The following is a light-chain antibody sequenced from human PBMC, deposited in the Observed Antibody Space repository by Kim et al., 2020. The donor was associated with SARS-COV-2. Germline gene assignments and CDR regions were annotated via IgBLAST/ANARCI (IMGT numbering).Light chain of an antibody. V-gene: IGLV3-1*01. CDR2: QDS. Sequence: SYELTQPPSVSVSPGQTASITCSGDKSGDKYACWYQQKPGQSPVLVIYQDSKRPSGIPERFSGSNSGNTATLPISGTQAMDEADYYCQAWDSSTSWVFGG. CDR3: QAWDSSTSWV. CDR1: KSGDKY. J-gene: IGLJ3*02.